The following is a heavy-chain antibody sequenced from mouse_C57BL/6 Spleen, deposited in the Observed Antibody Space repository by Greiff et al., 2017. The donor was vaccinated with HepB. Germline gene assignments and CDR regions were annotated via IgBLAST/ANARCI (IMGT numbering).Heavy chain of an antibody. CDR3: ARPYYYGSSPSFDY. J-gene: IGHJ2*01. CDR1: GFTFSDYG. CDR2: ISSGSSTI. D-gene: IGHD1-1*01. V-gene: IGHV5-17*01. Sequence: EVQLQESGGGLVKPGGSLKLSCAASGFTFSDYGMHWVRQAPEKGLEWVAYISSGSSTIYYADTVKGRFTISRDNAKNTLFLQMTSLRSEDTAMYYCARPYYYGSSPSFDYWGQGTTLTVSS.